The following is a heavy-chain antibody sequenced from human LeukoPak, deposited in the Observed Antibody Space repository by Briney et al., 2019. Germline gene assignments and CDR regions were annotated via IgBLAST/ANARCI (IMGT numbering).Heavy chain of an antibody. V-gene: IGHV3-30*18. Sequence: GGSLRLSCAASGFTFSSYGMHWVRQAPGKGLEWVAVISYDGSNKYYADSVKGRFTISRDNSKNTLYLQMNSLRAEDTAVYYCAKHRLRAFDIWGQGTMVTVSS. CDR2: ISYDGSNK. CDR1: GFTFSSYG. CDR3: AKHRLRAFDI. D-gene: IGHD5/OR15-5a*01. J-gene: IGHJ3*02.